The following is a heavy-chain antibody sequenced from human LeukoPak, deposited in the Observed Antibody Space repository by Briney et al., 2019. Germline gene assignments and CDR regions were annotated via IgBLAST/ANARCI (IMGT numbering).Heavy chain of an antibody. D-gene: IGHD3-22*01. CDR1: GGSISSYY. J-gene: IGHJ3*02. V-gene: IGHV4-59*01. Sequence: SETLSLTCTVSGGSISSYYWSWIRQPPGKGLEWIEYIYYSGSTNYNPSLKSRVTISVDTSKNQFSLKLSSVTAADTAVYYCARCRRRYYDSYAFDIWGQGTMVTVSS. CDR2: IYYSGST. CDR3: ARCRRRYYDSYAFDI.